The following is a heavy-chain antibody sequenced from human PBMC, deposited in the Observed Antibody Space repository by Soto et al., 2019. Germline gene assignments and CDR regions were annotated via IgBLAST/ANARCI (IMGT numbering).Heavy chain of an antibody. Sequence: ASVKVSCKASGYTFTSYAMHWVRQAPGKGLEWMGGFDPEDGETIYAQKFQGRVTMTEDTSTDTAYMELSSLRSEDTAVYYCATSPYGSGSYYWFDPWGQGTLVTVSS. CDR3: ATSPYGSGSYYWFDP. CDR2: FDPEDGET. V-gene: IGHV1-24*01. CDR1: GYTFTSYA. D-gene: IGHD3-10*01. J-gene: IGHJ5*02.